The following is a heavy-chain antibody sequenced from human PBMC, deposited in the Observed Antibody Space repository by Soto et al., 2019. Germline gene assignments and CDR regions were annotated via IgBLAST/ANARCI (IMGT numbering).Heavy chain of an antibody. D-gene: IGHD5-18*01. CDR1: GYTFTSYG. Sequence: GASVKVSCKASGYTFTSYGISWVRQAPGQGLEWMGWISAYNGNTNYAQKLQGRVTMTTDTSTSTAYMELRSLRSDDTAVYYCARGAIQLWSYYYYGMDVRGQGTTVTVSS. CDR3: ARGAIQLWSYYYYGMDV. V-gene: IGHV1-18*04. J-gene: IGHJ6*02. CDR2: ISAYNGNT.